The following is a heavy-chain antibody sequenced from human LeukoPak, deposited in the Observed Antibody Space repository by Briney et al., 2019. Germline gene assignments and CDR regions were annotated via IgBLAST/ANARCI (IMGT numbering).Heavy chain of an antibody. CDR3: ARVTGYVIEDYFDH. CDR1: GGSISSYY. V-gene: IGHV4-59*01. D-gene: IGHD3-22*01. J-gene: IGHJ4*02. CDR2: IYYSGST. Sequence: SETLSLTCTVSGGSISSYYWSWIRQPPGKGLEWIGYIYYSGSTNYNPSLKSRVTISVDTSKNQFSLKLRSVTAADTAVYYCARVTGYVIEDYFDHWGQGTLVTVSS.